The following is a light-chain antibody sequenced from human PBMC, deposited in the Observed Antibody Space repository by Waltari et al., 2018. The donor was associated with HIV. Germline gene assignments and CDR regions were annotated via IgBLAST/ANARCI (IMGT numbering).Light chain of an antibody. J-gene: IGKJ1*01. CDR2: VAS. CDR1: QSVSSN. V-gene: IGKV3-15*01. CDR3: QQYSNWPRT. Sequence: EIVMTQSPATLSVSPGERVTLSCRASQSVSSNLAWYQQKPGQAPRLLIYVASARATGIPATFSGSGSGTDFTLTVSNLQSEDFATYYCQQYSNWPRTFGNGTKVEI.